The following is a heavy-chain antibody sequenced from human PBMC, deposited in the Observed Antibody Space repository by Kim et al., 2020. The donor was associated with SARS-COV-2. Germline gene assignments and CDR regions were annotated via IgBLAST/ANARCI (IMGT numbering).Heavy chain of an antibody. V-gene: IGHV5-51*01. J-gene: IGHJ6*02. CDR1: GYSFTSYW. CDR2: IYPGDSDT. Sequence: GESLKISCKGSGYSFTSYWIGWVRQMPGKGLEWMGIIYPGDSDTRYSPSFQGQVTISADKSISTAYLQWSSLKASDTAMYYCARQGYSYGYSYYYYGMDVWGQGTTVTVSS. D-gene: IGHD5-18*01. CDR3: ARQGYSYGYSYYYYGMDV.